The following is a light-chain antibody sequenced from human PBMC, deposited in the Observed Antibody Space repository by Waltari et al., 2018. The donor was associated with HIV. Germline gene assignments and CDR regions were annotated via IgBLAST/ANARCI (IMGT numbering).Light chain of an antibody. V-gene: IGLV1-51*01. CDR2: DNI. Sequence: QSVVTQPPSVSAAPGQKVTISCSGSSSNIGASHVSWYQHLPGTPPKLLIYDNIKRPSGIPDRFSGSKSGTSATLGITGLQTGDEADYYCGAWDTRLTVEVFGGGTRLTVL. J-gene: IGLJ2*01. CDR1: SSNIGASH. CDR3: GAWDTRLTVEV.